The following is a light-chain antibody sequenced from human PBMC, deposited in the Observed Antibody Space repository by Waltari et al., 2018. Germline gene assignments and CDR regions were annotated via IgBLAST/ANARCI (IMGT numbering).Light chain of an antibody. CDR2: YAS. Sequence: EIVPTQSPDFQSVTPKEQVTMTCRASQSIGSHLHWYQQKPDQCPRLLIKYASQSLPGVPSRFSGSGSGTDFTLTIKSLEAEDAATYFCHQSSTLPQTFGQGTRVEIK. CDR1: QSIGSH. CDR3: HQSSTLPQT. V-gene: IGKV6-21*01. J-gene: IGKJ1*01.